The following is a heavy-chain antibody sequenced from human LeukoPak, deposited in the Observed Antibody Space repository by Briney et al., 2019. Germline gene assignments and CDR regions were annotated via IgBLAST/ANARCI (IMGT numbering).Heavy chain of an antibody. CDR2: FDPEDGET. J-gene: IGHJ4*02. Sequence: GASVKVSCKVSGYTLTELSMHWVRQAPGKGLEWMGGFDPEDGETIYAQKFQGRVTMTEDTSTDTAYMELRSLRSDDTAVYYCARDRPIVQYYYDSSGYYIDYWGQGTLVTVSS. D-gene: IGHD3-22*01. CDR3: ARDRPIVQYYYDSSGYYIDY. V-gene: IGHV1-24*01. CDR1: GYTLTELS.